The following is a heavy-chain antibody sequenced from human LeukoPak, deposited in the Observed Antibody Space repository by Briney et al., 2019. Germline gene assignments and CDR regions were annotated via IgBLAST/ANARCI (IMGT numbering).Heavy chain of an antibody. V-gene: IGHV1-69*01. D-gene: IGHD2-2*01. CDR2: IIPILGTA. Sequence: GASVTVSCKASGGTFSIYAISWVRQAPGQGLEWMGGIIPILGTANYAQKFQGRVTITADESTSTAYMELSSLRSEDTAVYYCARVDQNWFDPWGQGTLVTVSS. CDR1: GGTFSIYA. J-gene: IGHJ5*02. CDR3: ARVDQNWFDP.